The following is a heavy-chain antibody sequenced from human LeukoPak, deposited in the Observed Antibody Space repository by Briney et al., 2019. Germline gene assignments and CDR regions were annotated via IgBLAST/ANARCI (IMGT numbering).Heavy chain of an antibody. J-gene: IGHJ4*02. V-gene: IGHV3-20*04. Sequence: GGSLRLSCTASGLAFDEHGMSWVRQVPGKGLEWVSGINWSGGSTGYADPLRGRFTISRDNAKNSLYLQMDSLRAEDTALYYCARAPITSPFYFDYWGQGTLVTVSS. D-gene: IGHD2-2*01. CDR3: ARAPITSPFYFDY. CDR1: GLAFDEHG. CDR2: INWSGGST.